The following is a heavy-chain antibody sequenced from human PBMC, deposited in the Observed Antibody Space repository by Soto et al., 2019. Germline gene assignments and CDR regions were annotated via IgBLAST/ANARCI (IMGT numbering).Heavy chain of an antibody. J-gene: IGHJ3*02. V-gene: IGHV1-18*01. D-gene: IGHD4-17*01. Sequence: ASVKVSCKASGYTFTSYGISWVRQAPGQGLEWIGWISAYNGNTNYAQKLQGRVTMTTDTSTSTAYMELRSLRSDDTAVYYCARVPTVTDAFDIWGQGTMVTVSS. CDR2: ISAYNGNT. CDR3: ARVPTVTDAFDI. CDR1: GYTFTSYG.